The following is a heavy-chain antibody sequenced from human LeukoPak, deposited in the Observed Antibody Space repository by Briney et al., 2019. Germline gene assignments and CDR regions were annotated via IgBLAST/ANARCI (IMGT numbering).Heavy chain of an antibody. CDR2: ISYDGSNK. V-gene: IGHV3-30*04. D-gene: IGHD6-13*01. Sequence: GGSLRPSCAAPDSTFITYALTWFRKAPGRGLGWVAVISYDGSNKYYADSVKGRFTISRDNSKSTLYLQMNSLRAEDTAVYYCAGFTSSSWSPGAAWGKGTTVTVSS. CDR1: DSTFITYA. CDR3: AGFTSSSWSPGAA. J-gene: IGHJ6*04.